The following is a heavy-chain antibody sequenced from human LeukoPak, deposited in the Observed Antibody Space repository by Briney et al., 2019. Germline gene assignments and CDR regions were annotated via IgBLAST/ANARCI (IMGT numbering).Heavy chain of an antibody. J-gene: IGHJ3*02. CDR3: ARAGYYYDSSAVRGDDAFDI. D-gene: IGHD3-22*01. CDR1: GFTFSSYS. V-gene: IGHV3-21*01. CDR2: ITSSSSYI. Sequence: PGGSLRLSCAASGFTFSSYSMNWVRQAPGKGLEWVSSITSSSSYIYYADSVKGRFTISRDNAKNSLYLQMNSLRAEDTAVYYCARAGYYYDSSAVRGDDAFDIWGQGTMVTVSS.